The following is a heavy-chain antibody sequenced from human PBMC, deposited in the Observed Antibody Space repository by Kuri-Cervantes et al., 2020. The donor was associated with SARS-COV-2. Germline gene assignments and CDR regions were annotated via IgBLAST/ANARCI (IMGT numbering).Heavy chain of an antibody. Sequence: GESLKISCATSGFTFSSYSMNWVRQAPGKGLEWVSVIYSGGSTYYADSVKGRFTISRDNSKNTLYLQMNSLRAEDTAVYYCARSVVPPGGADYNWFDPWGQGTLVTVSS. J-gene: IGHJ5*02. V-gene: IGHV3-66*02. CDR3: ARSVVPPGGADYNWFDP. D-gene: IGHD4-23*01. CDR2: IYSGGST. CDR1: GFTFSSYS.